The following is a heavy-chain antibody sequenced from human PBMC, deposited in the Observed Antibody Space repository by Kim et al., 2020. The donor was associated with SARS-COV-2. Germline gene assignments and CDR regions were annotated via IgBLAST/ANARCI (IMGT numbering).Heavy chain of an antibody. CDR1: GFIFSNYA. J-gene: IGHJ4*02. Sequence: GGSLRLSCEVSGFIFSNYAMSLVRQAPGKGLEWVSIISGSGDDTHYADSVKGRFTVSRDNSKNTLHLQMNSLRADDTAVYYCARAPRVVTHYFNYWGQGTLVTVSS. CDR2: ISGSGDDT. CDR3: ARAPRVVTHYFNY. V-gene: IGHV3-23*01. D-gene: IGHD3-3*01.